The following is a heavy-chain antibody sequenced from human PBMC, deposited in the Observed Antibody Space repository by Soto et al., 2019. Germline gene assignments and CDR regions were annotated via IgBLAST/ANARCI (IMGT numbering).Heavy chain of an antibody. J-gene: IGHJ4*02. Sequence: PSGSLWITCAVCSGSISSYYWSWIRQPPGKGLEWIGYIYYSGSTNYNPSLKSRVTISVDTSKNQFSLKLSSVTAADTAVYYCERHNWNDVKAIDYWGQGTLVTVSS. D-gene: IGHD1-20*01. CDR3: ERHNWNDVKAIDY. CDR2: IYYSGST. CDR1: SGSISSYY. V-gene: IGHV4-59*07.